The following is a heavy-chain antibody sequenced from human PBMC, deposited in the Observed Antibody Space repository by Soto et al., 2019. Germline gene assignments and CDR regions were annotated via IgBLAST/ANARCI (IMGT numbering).Heavy chain of an antibody. CDR1: GDSVSNDNYY. CDR3: ATYNSGRTAFTFDY. J-gene: IGHJ4*02. V-gene: IGHV4-61*01. CDR2: IYYSGTT. D-gene: IGHD6-25*01. Sequence: LSLTCAVSGDSVSNDNYYWSWIRQPPGKGLEWIGYIYYSGTTNYNSYLKSRLSLSVDMSKNQFSLKLASVTAADTAVYLCATYNSGRTAFTFDYWGQGALVTVSS.